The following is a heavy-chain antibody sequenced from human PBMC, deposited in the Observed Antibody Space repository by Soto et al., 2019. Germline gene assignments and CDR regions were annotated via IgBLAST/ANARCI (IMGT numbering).Heavy chain of an antibody. J-gene: IGHJ4*02. CDR3: ARGAIRFLEWSPFNY. V-gene: IGHV1-2*04. D-gene: IGHD3-3*01. CDR2: INPNSGGT. CDR1: GYTFTSYY. Sequence: ASVKVSCKASGYTFTSYYMHWVRQAPGQGLEWMGWINPNSGGTNYAQKFQGWVTMTRDTSISTAYMELSRLRSDDTAVYYCARGAIRFLEWSPFNYWGQGTLVTVSS.